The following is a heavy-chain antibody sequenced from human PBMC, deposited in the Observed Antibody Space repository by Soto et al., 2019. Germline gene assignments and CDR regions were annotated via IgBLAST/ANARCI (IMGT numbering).Heavy chain of an antibody. J-gene: IGHJ6*01. CDR2: FDPEDGET. V-gene: IGHV1-24*01. CDR3: ATSSGLYCSGGSCSGYYYGMDV. Sequence: ASVKVSCKVSGYTLTELSMHWVRQAPGKGLEWMGGFDPEDGETIYAQKFQGRVTMTEDTSTDTAYMELSSLRSEDTAVYYCATSSGLYCSGGSCSGYYYGMDVGGQGPRAPSPQ. D-gene: IGHD2-15*01. CDR1: GYTLTELS.